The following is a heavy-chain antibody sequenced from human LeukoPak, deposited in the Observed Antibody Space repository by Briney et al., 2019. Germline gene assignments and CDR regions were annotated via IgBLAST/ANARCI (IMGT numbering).Heavy chain of an antibody. CDR1: GYTFTGYY. CDR3: AKDLSSTSLLGAFDI. J-gene: IGHJ3*02. CDR2: INPNSGGT. Sequence: ASVKVSCKASGYTFTGYYMHWVRQAPGQGLEWMGWINPNSGGTNYAQKFQGRVTMTRDTSISTAYMELSRLRSDDTAVYYCAKDLSSTSLLGAFDIWGQGTMVTVSS. D-gene: IGHD2-2*01. V-gene: IGHV1-2*02.